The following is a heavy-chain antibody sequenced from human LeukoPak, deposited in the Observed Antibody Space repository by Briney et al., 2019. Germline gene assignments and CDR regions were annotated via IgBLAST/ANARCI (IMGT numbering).Heavy chain of an antibody. D-gene: IGHD4-23*01. CDR3: ARSGGYYDY. J-gene: IGHJ4*02. Sequence: GGSLRLSCAASGFTFSSYEMSWVRQAPGKGLEWISYISTSGSTIYYADSVKGRFTVSRDNAKNSLYLQMNSLRAEDTAVYYCARSGGYYDYWGQGTLVTVSS. CDR2: ISTSGSTI. CDR1: GFTFSSYE. V-gene: IGHV3-48*03.